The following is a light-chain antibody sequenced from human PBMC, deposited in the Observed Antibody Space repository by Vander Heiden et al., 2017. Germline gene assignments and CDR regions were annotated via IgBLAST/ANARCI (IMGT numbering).Light chain of an antibody. V-gene: IGKV1-5*03. J-gene: IGKJ2*01. CDR2: KAS. CDR3: QQYNSYLT. CDR1: QSISSW. Sequence: DFQMTQSPSTLSASVGDRVTITCRASQSISSWLAWYQQKPGKAPKLLIYKASSLESGVPSRFSGSGSGTEFTLTISSLQPDDFATYYCQQYNSYLTFGQGTKLEIK.